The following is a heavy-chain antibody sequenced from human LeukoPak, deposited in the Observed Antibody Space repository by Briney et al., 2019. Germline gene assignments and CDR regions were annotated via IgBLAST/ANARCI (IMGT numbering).Heavy chain of an antibody. J-gene: IGHJ6*02. V-gene: IGHV3-30-3*01. Sequence: SLRLSCAASGFTFSSYAMHWVRQAPGKGLEWVAVISYDGSNKYYADSVKGRFTISRDNSKNTLYLQMNSLRAEDTAVYYCARDGPRSSQLMTYYYYGMDVWGQGTTVTVSS. CDR1: GFTFSSYA. CDR3: ARDGPRSSQLMTYYYYGMDV. D-gene: IGHD2-2*01. CDR2: ISYDGSNK.